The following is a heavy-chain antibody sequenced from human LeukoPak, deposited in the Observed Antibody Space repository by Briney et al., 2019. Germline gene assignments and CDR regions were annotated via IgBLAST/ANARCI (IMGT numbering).Heavy chain of an antibody. CDR3: TRGSSGRRDN. CDR1: GYPFTSCD. CDR2: MNPNSGNT. Sequence: ASVKVSCKASGYPFTSCDIEWVRQATGQGLEWMGWMNPNSGNTGYGQSFQGRITMTRDISIGTAYMELSNLTSEDMAIYYCTRGSSGRRDNWGQGTLVTVSA. D-gene: IGHD6-19*01. V-gene: IGHV1-8*01. J-gene: IGHJ4*02.